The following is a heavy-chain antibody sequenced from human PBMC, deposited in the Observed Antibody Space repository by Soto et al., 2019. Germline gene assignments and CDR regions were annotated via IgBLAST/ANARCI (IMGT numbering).Heavy chain of an antibody. D-gene: IGHD1-1*01. J-gene: IGHJ6*02. V-gene: IGHV1-69*02. CDR1: GGTFSSYT. CDR3: ATERRSGGMDV. Sequence: QVQLVQSGAEVKKPGSSVKVSCKASGGTFSSYTISWVRQAPGQGLEWMGRIIPILGIANYAQKFQGRVTITADKSTSTAYMELCSLRSEDTAVYYCATERRSGGMDVWGQGTTVTVSS. CDR2: IIPILGIA.